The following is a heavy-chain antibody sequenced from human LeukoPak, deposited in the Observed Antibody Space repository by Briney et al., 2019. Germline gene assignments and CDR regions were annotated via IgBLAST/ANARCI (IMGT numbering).Heavy chain of an antibody. CDR3: ARDLAGSRDK. CDR2: INIDGSTT. D-gene: IGHD2-15*01. J-gene: IGHJ4*02. V-gene: IGHV3-74*01. Sequence: GESLRLSCVDSEFTFSRYWMHWVRQAPGGGLVWVSRINIDGSTTNYADSVKGRFTISRDNAKNTLYLQMNSLRVEDTAVYYCARDLAGSRDKWGQGTLVTVSS. CDR1: EFTFSRYW.